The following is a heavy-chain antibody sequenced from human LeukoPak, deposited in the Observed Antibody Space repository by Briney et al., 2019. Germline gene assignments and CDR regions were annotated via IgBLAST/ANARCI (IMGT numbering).Heavy chain of an antibody. CDR2: ISSRGTTI. Sequence: GGSLRLSCAASGFTFSTYEMNWVRQAPGKGLEWVSYISSRGTTIYYADSVKGRFTISRDNAENSLYLQMNSLRAEDTAVYYCARVCPASGSSGCFDYWGQGTLVTVSS. CDR3: ARVCPASGSSGCFDY. CDR1: GFTFSTYE. V-gene: IGHV3-48*03. D-gene: IGHD6-19*01. J-gene: IGHJ4*02.